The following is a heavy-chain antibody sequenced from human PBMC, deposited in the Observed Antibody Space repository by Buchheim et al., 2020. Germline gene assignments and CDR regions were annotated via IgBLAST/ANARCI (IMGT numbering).Heavy chain of an antibody. Sequence: QAQLVESGGGVVQPGRSLRLSCAASGFTFSNYAMHWVRQAPGKGLEWVAVISYDGSNKYYVDSVKGRFTISRDNYKNTLYLQMNSLRAEDTAVYYCARAYDSSGYYYSYPFDYWGQGTL. CDR3: ARAYDSSGYYYSYPFDY. CDR2: ISYDGSNK. J-gene: IGHJ4*02. V-gene: IGHV3-30-3*01. D-gene: IGHD3-22*01. CDR1: GFTFSNYA.